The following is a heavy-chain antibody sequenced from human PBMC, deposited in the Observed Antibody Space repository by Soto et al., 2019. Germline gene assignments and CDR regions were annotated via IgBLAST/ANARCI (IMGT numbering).Heavy chain of an antibody. V-gene: IGHV4-30-4*01. Sequence: SETLSLTCTVSGGSISGGDYYWSWIRQPPGKGLEWIGYIYYSGSTYYNPSLKSRVTISVDTSKNQFSLKLSSVTAADTAVYYCARDSYYYDSSGQYNWFDPWGQGTLVTVSS. CDR2: IYYSGST. D-gene: IGHD3-22*01. CDR1: GGSISGGDYY. J-gene: IGHJ5*02. CDR3: ARDSYYYDSSGQYNWFDP.